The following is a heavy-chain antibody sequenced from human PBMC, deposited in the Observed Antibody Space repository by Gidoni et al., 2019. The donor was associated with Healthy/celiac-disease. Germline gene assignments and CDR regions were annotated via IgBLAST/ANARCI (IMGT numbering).Heavy chain of an antibody. V-gene: IGHV4-59*01. CDR1: GGSISSYY. D-gene: IGHD4-17*01. CDR2: IYYSGST. Sequence: QVQLQESGPGLVKPSETLSLTCTVSGGSISSYYWSWIRQPPGKGLEWIGYIYYSGSTNYNPSLKSRVTISVDTSKNQFSLKLSSVTAADTAVYYCARAPYGGIDYWGQGTLVTVSS. J-gene: IGHJ4*02. CDR3: ARAPYGGIDY.